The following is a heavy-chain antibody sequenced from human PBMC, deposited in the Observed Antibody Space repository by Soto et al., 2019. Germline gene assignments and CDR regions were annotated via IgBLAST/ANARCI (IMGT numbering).Heavy chain of an antibody. V-gene: IGHV1-18*01. CDR2: ISAYNGNT. D-gene: IGHD4-17*01. Sequence: GASVKVSCKASGYTFTSYGISWVRQAPGQGLERMGWISAYNGNTNYAQKLQGRVTMTTDTSTSTAYMELRSLRSDDTAVYYCARDVDYGDYDAFDIWGQGTMVTVSS. J-gene: IGHJ3*02. CDR1: GYTFTSYG. CDR3: ARDVDYGDYDAFDI.